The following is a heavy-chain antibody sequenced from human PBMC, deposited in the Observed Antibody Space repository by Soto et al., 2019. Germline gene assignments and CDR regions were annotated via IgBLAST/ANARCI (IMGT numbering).Heavy chain of an antibody. D-gene: IGHD6-13*01. CDR3: ANSIAAAGTGY. CDR1: GFTFSSYA. CDR2: ISGSGGST. Sequence: EVQLLESGGGLVQPGGSLRLSCAASGFTFSSYAMSWVRQAPGKGLEWVSAISGSGGSTYYADSVKGRFTSSRDNSKNTLYLHMNSLRAEDTAVYYCANSIAAAGTGYWGQGTLVTVSS. J-gene: IGHJ4*02. V-gene: IGHV3-23*01.